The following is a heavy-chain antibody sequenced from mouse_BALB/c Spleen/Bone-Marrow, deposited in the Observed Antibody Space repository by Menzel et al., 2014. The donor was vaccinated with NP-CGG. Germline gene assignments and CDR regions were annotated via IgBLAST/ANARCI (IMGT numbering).Heavy chain of an antibody. CDR1: GFNIKDTY. D-gene: IGHD1-2*01. Sequence: VQLKESGAELVKPGASVKLSCTASGFNIKDTYMHWVKQRPERGLEWIGRIDPANGNTKYDPKFQGKATITTDTSSNAASLQVRSLRSEDAAVDYCASATTATYYAMDYWGQGTSVTVSS. J-gene: IGHJ4*01. V-gene: IGHV14-3*02. CDR3: ASATTATYYAMDY. CDR2: IDPANGNT.